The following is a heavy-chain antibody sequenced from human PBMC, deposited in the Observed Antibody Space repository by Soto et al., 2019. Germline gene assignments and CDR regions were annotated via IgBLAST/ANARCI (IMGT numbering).Heavy chain of an antibody. D-gene: IGHD3-3*01. CDR1: GYTFTSYY. V-gene: IGHV1-46*03. Sequence: QVQLVQSGAEEKKPGASVKVSCKASGYTFTSYYMHWVRQDPGQGLAWLGILNPSGGSTNYAQKSQSGVTMNRSASTSTVYMELSSLRSEDTDVYYCVRGYAFWSGSSYMDVWGQGTTVTVSS. CDR2: LNPSGGST. CDR3: VRGYAFWSGSSYMDV. J-gene: IGHJ6*03.